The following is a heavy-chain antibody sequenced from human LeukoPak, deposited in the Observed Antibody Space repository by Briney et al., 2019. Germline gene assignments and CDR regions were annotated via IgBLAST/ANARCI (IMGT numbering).Heavy chain of an antibody. CDR2: INHSGST. CDR3: ARGTMVRGVIILV. V-gene: IGHV4-34*01. D-gene: IGHD3-10*01. CDR1: GGSFSGYY. J-gene: IGHJ4*02. Sequence: SETLSLTCAVYGGSFSGYYWGWIRQPPGKGLEWIGEINHSGSTNYNPSLKSRVTISVDTSKNQFSLKLSSVTAADTAVYYCARGTMVRGVIILVWGQGTLVTVSS.